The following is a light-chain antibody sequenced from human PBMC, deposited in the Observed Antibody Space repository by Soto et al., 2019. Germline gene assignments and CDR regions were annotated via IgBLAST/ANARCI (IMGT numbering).Light chain of an antibody. CDR3: QQRSNWPPSLT. CDR1: QSVSSNY. CDR2: GAS. J-gene: IGKJ4*01. Sequence: EIVLTQSPGTLSLSPGERATLSCRASQSVSSNYLAWYQQKPGQAPRLLIYGASSRATGIPDRFSGSGSGTDFTLTISSLEPEDFAVYYCQQRSNWPPSLTFGGGTKVDIK. V-gene: IGKV3D-20*02.